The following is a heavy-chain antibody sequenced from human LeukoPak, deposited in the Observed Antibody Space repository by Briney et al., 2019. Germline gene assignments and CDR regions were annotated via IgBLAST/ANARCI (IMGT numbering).Heavy chain of an antibody. CDR3: AREWNGDYVRGFDY. J-gene: IGHJ4*02. V-gene: IGHV1-2*02. CDR1: GYTLTDYY. D-gene: IGHD3-10*02. Sequence: ASGKVSCKASGYTLTDYYMHWVRQAPGQGLEWMGWINPNSGGTNYAQKFQGRVTMTRDTSISTVYMELSRLRSDDTAVYYCAREWNGDYVRGFDYWGQGTLVTVSS. CDR2: INPNSGGT.